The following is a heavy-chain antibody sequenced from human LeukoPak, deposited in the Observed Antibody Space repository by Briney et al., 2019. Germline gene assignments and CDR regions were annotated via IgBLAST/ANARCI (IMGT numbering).Heavy chain of an antibody. J-gene: IGHJ6*02. CDR1: GGSIGSGDYY. CDR3: ARSDVPDSSWLLPPLGYYYGMDV. Sequence: SETLSLTCTVSGGSIGSGDYYWSWIRQHPGKGLEWIGYIYYSGSTYYNPSLKSRVTISGDTSKNQFSLKLSSVTAADTAVYYCARSDVPDSSWLLPPLGYYYGMDVWGQGTTVTVSS. CDR2: IYYSGST. D-gene: IGHD6-13*01. V-gene: IGHV4-31*03.